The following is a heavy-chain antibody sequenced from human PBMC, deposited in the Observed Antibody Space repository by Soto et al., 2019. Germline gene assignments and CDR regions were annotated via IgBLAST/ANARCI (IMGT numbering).Heavy chain of an antibody. V-gene: IGHV1-18*01. CDR3: GRGGVGGGIDY. CDR2: IKVYNGNT. Sequence: QAQLVQSGAEVKNYGASVKVSCKASGYTFISHGISWVRQAPGQGLEWMGWIKVYNGNTNYAQNLQGRVTITTDTSTSTAYMERRSLRSDDGAVFYCGRGGVGGGIDYWGQGTLVTVSS. CDR1: GYTFISHG. D-gene: IGHD3-16*01. J-gene: IGHJ4*02.